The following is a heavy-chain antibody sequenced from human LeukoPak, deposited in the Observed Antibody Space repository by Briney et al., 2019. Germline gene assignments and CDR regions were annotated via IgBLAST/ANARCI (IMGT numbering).Heavy chain of an antibody. V-gene: IGHV3-7*01. Sequence: HPGGSLRLSCAASGFTFSSYWMSWVRQAPGKGVEWVANIKQDGSEKYYVDSVKGRFTISRDNANNSLYLQMNSLRAEDTAVYYCASAHVWGRTRYYFDYWGQGTLVTVSS. CDR3: ASAHVWGRTRYYFDY. J-gene: IGHJ4*02. CDR2: IKQDGSEK. CDR1: GFTFSSYW. D-gene: IGHD3-16*01.